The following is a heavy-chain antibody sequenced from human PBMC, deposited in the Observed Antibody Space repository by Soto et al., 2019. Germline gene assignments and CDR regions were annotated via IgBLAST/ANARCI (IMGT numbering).Heavy chain of an antibody. CDR1: GDSVSSYY. D-gene: IGHD2-15*01. V-gene: IGHV4-59*02. Sequence: PSETLSLTCTVSGDSVSSYYWSWIRQPPGKELEWIGYIYYNGSPEYNPSLKSRVTLSLDTSKNQFSLKLDSVTAADTAVYYCARGSVVQYWYFDLWGRDTLVTVSS. CDR3: ARGSVVQYWYFDL. CDR2: IYYNGSP. J-gene: IGHJ2*01.